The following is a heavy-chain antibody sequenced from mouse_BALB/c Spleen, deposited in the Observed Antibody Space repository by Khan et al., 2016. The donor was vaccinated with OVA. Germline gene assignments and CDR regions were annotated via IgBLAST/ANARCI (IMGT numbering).Heavy chain of an antibody. CDR1: GYTFTKYG. CDR2: INTYTGEP. V-gene: IGHV9-3-1*01. Sequence: QIQLVQSGPELKKPGETVKISCKASGYTFTKYGMNWVKQAPGKGLKWMGWINTYTGEPTYVDDFKGRFAFSLETSASPAYLQINNLKNEDTATYFCASGGYWYFDVWGAGTTVTVSS. CDR3: ASGGYWYFDV. D-gene: IGHD1-1*02. J-gene: IGHJ1*01.